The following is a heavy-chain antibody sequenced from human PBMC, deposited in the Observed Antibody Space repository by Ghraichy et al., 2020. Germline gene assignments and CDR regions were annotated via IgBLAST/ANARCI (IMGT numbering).Heavy chain of an antibody. CDR3: AKVLSCHQDQPSSWYWGCAFDI. V-gene: IGHV3-23*01. Sequence: GGSLRLSCAASGFTFSSYAMSWVRQAPGKGLEWVSAISGSGGSTYYADSVKGRFTISRDNSKNTLYLQMNSLRAEDTAVYYCAKVLSCHQDQPSSWYWGCAFDIWGQGTMVTVSS. J-gene: IGHJ3*02. CDR1: GFTFSSYA. CDR2: ISGSGGST. D-gene: IGHD6-13*01.